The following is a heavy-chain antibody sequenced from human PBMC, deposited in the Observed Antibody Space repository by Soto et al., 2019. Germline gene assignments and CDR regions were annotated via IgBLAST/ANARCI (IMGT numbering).Heavy chain of an antibody. CDR1: RGTFSNYA. J-gene: IGHJ3*02. Sequence: QVHLVQSGAEVKKPGSSVKVSCKASRGTFSNYAINWVRQAPGQGLEWMGGIIPIFGTAYYAQKFQGRVTITADESTSTVYMELSSLRSQDTAVFYCARVPTGDGYVPEAFDIWGQGTMVTVSS. CDR3: ARVPTGDGYVPEAFDI. D-gene: IGHD5-12*01. CDR2: IIPIFGTA. V-gene: IGHV1-69*12.